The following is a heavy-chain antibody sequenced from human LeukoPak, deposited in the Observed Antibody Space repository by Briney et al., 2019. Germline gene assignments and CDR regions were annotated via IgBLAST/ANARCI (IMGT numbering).Heavy chain of an antibody. CDR3: ARLWKGGDSYGYTGLYYYYYMDV. J-gene: IGHJ6*03. V-gene: IGHV4-39*07. CDR2: IYYSGST. D-gene: IGHD5-18*01. Sequence: SETLSLTCTVSGGFISSSSYYWGWIRQPPGKGLEWIGSIYYSGSTYYSPSLKSRVTISVDTSKNQLSLKLSSVTAADTAVYYCARLWKGGDSYGYTGLYYYYYMDVWGKGTTVTISS. CDR1: GGFISSSSYY.